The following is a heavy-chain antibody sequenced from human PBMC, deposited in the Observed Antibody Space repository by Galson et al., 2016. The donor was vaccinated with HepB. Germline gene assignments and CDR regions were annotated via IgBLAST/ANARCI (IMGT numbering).Heavy chain of an antibody. D-gene: IGHD6-6*01. CDR3: ARVHTAAARRGSNWFDP. Sequence: ETLSLTCSVSGGSISSSSFSWGWIRQPPGRGPEWIGNIFHSGIIDYNPSLKSRVTISVDTSKNQFSLRLTSVTAADTAVYFCARVHTAAARRGSNWFDPWGPGILVTVSS. CDR1: GGSISSSSFS. CDR2: IFHSGII. J-gene: IGHJ5*02. V-gene: IGHV4-39*07.